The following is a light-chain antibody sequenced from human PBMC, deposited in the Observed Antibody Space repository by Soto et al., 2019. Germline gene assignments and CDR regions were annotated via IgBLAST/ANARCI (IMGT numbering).Light chain of an antibody. V-gene: IGKV1-27*01. CDR3: QKYDSAHWT. CDR1: QGIRNS. J-gene: IGKJ1*01. Sequence: DIQMTQSPSSLSASVGDRVTITCRASQGIRNSLAWYQQRPGKVPKLLIYAASTLQSGVPSRFSGGGSGTDFTLTISSLQPEDVATYYCQKYDSAHWTFGQGTKVEIK. CDR2: AAS.